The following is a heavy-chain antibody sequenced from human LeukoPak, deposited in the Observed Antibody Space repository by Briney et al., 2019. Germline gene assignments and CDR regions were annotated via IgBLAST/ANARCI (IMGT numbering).Heavy chain of an antibody. Sequence: GGSLRLSCAASGFTFSDYGMHWVRQAPGKGLEWVAFIRYDGSNKYYADSVKGRCTISRDNSKNTLYLQMNSLRAEDTAVYYCARIETTVFAFDIWGQGTMVTVSS. D-gene: IGHD4-11*01. V-gene: IGHV3-30*02. CDR3: ARIETTVFAFDI. J-gene: IGHJ3*02. CDR2: IRYDGSNK. CDR1: GFTFSDYG.